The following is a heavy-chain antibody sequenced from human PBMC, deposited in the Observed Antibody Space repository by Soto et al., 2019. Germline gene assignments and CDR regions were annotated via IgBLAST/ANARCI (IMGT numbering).Heavy chain of an antibody. CDR1: GFTFSSYS. V-gene: IGHV3-21*01. CDR3: ASGSIAAPGGDY. J-gene: IGHJ4*02. D-gene: IGHD6-6*01. Sequence: EVQLVESGGGLVKPGGSLRLSCAASGFTFSSYSMNWVRQAPGKGLEWVSSISSSSSYIYYADSVKGRFTISRDNAKNSLYLQMNSLRAEDTAVYYCASGSIAAPGGDYWGQRTLVTVSS. CDR2: ISSSSSYI.